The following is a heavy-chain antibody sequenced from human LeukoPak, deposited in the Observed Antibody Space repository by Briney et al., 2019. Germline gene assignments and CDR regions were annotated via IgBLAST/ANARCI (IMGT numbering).Heavy chain of an antibody. CDR2: INPNTGDT. Sequence: ASVKVSCKASGYTFTGYYIHWVRQAPGQGLEWMGWINPNTGDTNYAQKFQGRVTMTRDTSISTAYMELSRLRSDDTAVYYCARGSGDYGDYVAFDIWGQGTMVTVSS. J-gene: IGHJ3*02. CDR1: GYTFTGYY. D-gene: IGHD4-17*01. V-gene: IGHV1-2*02. CDR3: ARGSGDYGDYVAFDI.